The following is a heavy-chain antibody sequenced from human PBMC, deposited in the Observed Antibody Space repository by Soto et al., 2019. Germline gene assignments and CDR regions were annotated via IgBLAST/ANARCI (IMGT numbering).Heavy chain of an antibody. J-gene: IGHJ6*02. V-gene: IGHV1-69*06. D-gene: IGHD3-22*01. CDR2: IIPTFGTA. CDR3: ARVNDSSGYLYYYYGMDV. Sequence: GASVKVSCKASGGTFSSYAISWVRQAPGQGLEWMGGIIPTFGTANYAQKFQGRVTITADKSTSTAYMELSSLRSEDTAVYYCARVNDSSGYLYYYYGMDVWGQGTTVTVSS. CDR1: GGTFSSYA.